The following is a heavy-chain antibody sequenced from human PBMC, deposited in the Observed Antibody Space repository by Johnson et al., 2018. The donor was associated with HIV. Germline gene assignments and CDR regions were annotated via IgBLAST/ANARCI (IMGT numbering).Heavy chain of an antibody. CDR2: IRSKAYGGTT. V-gene: IGHV3-49*04. CDR3: TRVWFGELSAFDI. J-gene: IGHJ3*02. Sequence: VQVVESGGGLVQPGRSLRLSCTASGFTFGDYAMSWVRQAPGKGLEWVGFIRSKAYGGTTEYAASVKGRFTISRDDSKSIAYLQMNSLKTEDTAVYYCTRVWFGELSAFDIWGQGTMVTVSS. D-gene: IGHD3-10*01. CDR1: GFTFGDYA.